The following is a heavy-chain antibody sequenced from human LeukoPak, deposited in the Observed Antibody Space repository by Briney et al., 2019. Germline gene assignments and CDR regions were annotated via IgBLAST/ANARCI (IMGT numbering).Heavy chain of an antibody. J-gene: IGHJ6*02. V-gene: IGHV3-21*01. CDR3: ARSWLVYYWYYGMDV. CDR2: ISSSSSYI. CDR1: GFTFSSYS. D-gene: IGHD5/OR15-5a*01. Sequence: GGSLRLSCAASGFTFSSYSMNWVRQAPGKGLEWVSSISSSSSYIYYADSVKGRFTISRDNAKNSLYLQMNSLRAEETAVYYSARSWLVYYWYYGMDVWGQGTTVTVSS.